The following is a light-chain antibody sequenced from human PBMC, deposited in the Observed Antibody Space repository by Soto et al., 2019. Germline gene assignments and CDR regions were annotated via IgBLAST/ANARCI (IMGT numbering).Light chain of an antibody. CDR1: QSVSSN. V-gene: IGKV3-15*01. J-gene: IGKJ1*01. Sequence: EIVMTQSPATLSVSPGERATLSCRASQSVSSNLAWYKQKPGQAPRLLIYGASTRATGIPARFSGSGSGTKFTLTISSLQSEDFAVYYCQQYNNWPWTFGQGTKV. CDR2: GAS. CDR3: QQYNNWPWT.